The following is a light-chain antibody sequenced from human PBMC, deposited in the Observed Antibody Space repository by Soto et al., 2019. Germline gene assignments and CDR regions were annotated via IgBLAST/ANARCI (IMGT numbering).Light chain of an antibody. CDR1: QVIINY. Sequence: DIQMTQSPSSLSASVGDRVTITYRASQVIINYLAWYQQKPGKVPKLLIYAASTLQSGVPSRFSGSGSGTDFTLTISSLQPEDVATYYCQKYNSAPQTFGQGTKVEIK. V-gene: IGKV1-27*01. CDR2: AAS. CDR3: QKYNSAPQT. J-gene: IGKJ1*01.